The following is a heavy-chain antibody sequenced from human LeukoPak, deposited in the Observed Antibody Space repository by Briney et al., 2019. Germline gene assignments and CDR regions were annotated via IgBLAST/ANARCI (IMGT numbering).Heavy chain of an antibody. CDR1: GYTFTSYA. V-gene: IGHV7-4-1*02. CDR2: INTNTGNP. Sequence: ASVKVSCKASGYTFTSYAMNWVRQAPGQGLEWMGWINTNTGNPTYAQGFTGRFVFSLDTSVSTAYLQISSLKAEDTAVYYCARPREVAMVRGVNPFDYWGQGTLVTVSS. J-gene: IGHJ4*02. D-gene: IGHD3-10*01. CDR3: ARPREVAMVRGVNPFDY.